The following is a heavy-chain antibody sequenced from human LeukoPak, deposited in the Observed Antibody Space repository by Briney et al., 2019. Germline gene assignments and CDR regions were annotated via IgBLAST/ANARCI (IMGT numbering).Heavy chain of an antibody. CDR1: GFTFSSYG. J-gene: IGHJ4*02. V-gene: IGHV3-23*01. Sequence: GRSLRLSCAASGFTFSSYGMGWVRQAPGKGLEWVSAMSGSGVNTYYADSVKGRFTISRDNSKSTLYLQMNSLRAEDTAVYYCAKLNLRPGDYWGQGTLVTVSS. CDR2: MSGSGVNT. D-gene: IGHD5/OR15-5a*01. CDR3: AKLNLRPGDY.